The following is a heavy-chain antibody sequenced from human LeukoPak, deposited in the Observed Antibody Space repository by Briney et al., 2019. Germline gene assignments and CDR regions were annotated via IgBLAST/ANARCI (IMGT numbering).Heavy chain of an antibody. D-gene: IGHD3-10*01. V-gene: IGHV4-39*07. CDR3: ARDNNSYYYGSGSYFY. Sequence: SETLSLTCTVSGGSVSSGSYYWSWIRQPPGKGLEWIGNIYYSGSAYYNPSLKSRVTMSVDTSKNQFSLKLSSVTAADTAVYYCARDNNSYYYGSGSYFYWGQGTLVTVSS. CDR1: GGSVSSGSYY. CDR2: IYYSGSA. J-gene: IGHJ4*02.